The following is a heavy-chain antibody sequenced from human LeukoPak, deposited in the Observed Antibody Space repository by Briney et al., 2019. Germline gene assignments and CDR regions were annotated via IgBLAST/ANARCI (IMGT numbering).Heavy chain of an antibody. CDR3: ASAPTTGGLPYFDF. D-gene: IGHD1-1*01. CDR1: GLTFKNAW. V-gene: IGHV3-15*01. J-gene: IGHJ4*02. CDR2: VRNTGTT. Sequence: GGSLRLSCAASGLTFKNAWMTWVRQAPGKGLEWVGRVRNTGTTDYAAPVTGRFAISRDDSKNTLYLQMTSLKIEDTAIYYCASAPTTGGLPYFDFWGRGTLVTVSS.